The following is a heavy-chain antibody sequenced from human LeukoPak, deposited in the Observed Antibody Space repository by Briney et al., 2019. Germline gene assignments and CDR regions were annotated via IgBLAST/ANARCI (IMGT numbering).Heavy chain of an antibody. V-gene: IGHV4-4*02. Sequence: SGTLSLTCAVSGGSISSSNWWSWVRQPPGKGLEWIGEIYHSGSTNYNPSLKSRVTISVDKSKNQFSLKLSSVTAADTAVYYCARERVAAAGGSNWFDPWGQGTLVTVSS. J-gene: IGHJ5*02. CDR3: ARERVAAAGGSNWFDP. CDR2: IYHSGST. CDR1: GGSISSSNW. D-gene: IGHD6-13*01.